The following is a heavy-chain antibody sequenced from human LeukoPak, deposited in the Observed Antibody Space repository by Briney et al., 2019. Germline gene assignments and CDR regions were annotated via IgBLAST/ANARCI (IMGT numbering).Heavy chain of an antibody. CDR2: IYQSGTT. CDR1: GGSISSSGYY. Sequence: PSGTLSLTCTVSGGSISSSGYYWSWIRQPPGKGLEWIGYIYQSGTTYYNPSLKSRVTISVDKYKNQFSLKLSSVTAADTAVYYCARDYCTTTSCSYSDSWGQGTLVTVSS. V-gene: IGHV4-30-2*01. D-gene: IGHD2-2*01. J-gene: IGHJ4*02. CDR3: ARDYCTTTSCSYSDS.